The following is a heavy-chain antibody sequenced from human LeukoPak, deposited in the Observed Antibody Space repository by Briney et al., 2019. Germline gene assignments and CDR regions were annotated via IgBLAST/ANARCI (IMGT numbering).Heavy chain of an antibody. CDR3: ARRLYPYAFDI. CDR2: IYYSGST. Sequence: SETLSLTCTVSGGSISSYYWSWIRQPPGKGLEWIGYIYYSGSTNYNPSLKSRVTISVDTSKNQFSLKLSPVTAADTAVYYCARRLYPYAFDIWGQGTMVTVSS. D-gene: IGHD2-8*01. J-gene: IGHJ3*02. V-gene: IGHV4-59*01. CDR1: GGSISSYY.